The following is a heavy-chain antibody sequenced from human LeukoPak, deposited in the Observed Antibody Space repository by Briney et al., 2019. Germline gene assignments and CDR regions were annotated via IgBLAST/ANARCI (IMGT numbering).Heavy chain of an antibody. CDR2: IYTSGST. J-gene: IGHJ4*02. V-gene: IGHV4-61*02. D-gene: IGHD2-2*01. Sequence: SQTLSLTCTVSGGSISSGSYYWSWIRQPAGKGLEWIGRIYTSGSTNYNPSLKSRVTISVDTSKNQFSLKLSSVTAADTAVYYCARHLGRRGYCSSTSCYRGYFDYWGQGTLVTVSS. CDR1: GGSISSGSYY. CDR3: ARHLGRRGYCSSTSCYRGYFDY.